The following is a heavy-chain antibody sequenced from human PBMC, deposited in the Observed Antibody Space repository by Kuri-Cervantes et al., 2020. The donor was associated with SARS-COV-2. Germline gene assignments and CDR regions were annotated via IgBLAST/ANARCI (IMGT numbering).Heavy chain of an antibody. CDR3: ARVSVVVVPAAIHYYYGMDV. Sequence: SQTLSLTCAVYGGYFSGYYWSWIRQPPGKGLEWIGEINHSGSTNYNPSLKSRVTISVDTSKNQFSLKLSSVTAADTAVYYCARVSVVVVPAAIHYYYGMDVWGQGTTVTVSS. V-gene: IGHV4-34*01. CDR2: INHSGST. CDR1: GGYFSGYY. J-gene: IGHJ6*02. D-gene: IGHD2-2*01.